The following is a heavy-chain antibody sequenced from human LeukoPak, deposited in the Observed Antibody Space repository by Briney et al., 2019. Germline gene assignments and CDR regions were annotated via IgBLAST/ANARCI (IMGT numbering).Heavy chain of an antibody. CDR1: GFTFRNYG. D-gene: IGHD1-26*01. CDR3: AREVGANWFDP. J-gene: IGHJ5*02. CDR2: ISYDGSNK. Sequence: GGSLRLSCAASGFTFRNYGMHWVRQAPGKGLEWVAVISYDGSNKYYADSVKGRFTISRDNSKNTLYLQMNSLRAEDTAVYYCAREVGANWFDPWGQGTLVTVSS. V-gene: IGHV3-30*19.